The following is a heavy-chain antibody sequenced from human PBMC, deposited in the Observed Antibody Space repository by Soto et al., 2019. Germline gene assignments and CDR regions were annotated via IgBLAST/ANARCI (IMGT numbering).Heavy chain of an antibody. CDR2: IWYDGSNK. D-gene: IGHD2-15*01. Sequence: QVQLVESGGGVVQPGRSLRLSCAASGFTFSSYGMHWVRQAPGKGLEWVAVIWYDGSNKYYADSVKGRFTISRDNSKNTLYLQMNSLRAEATAVYYCASALGYCSGGSCPRLGIIDYWGQGTLVTVSS. V-gene: IGHV3-33*01. CDR1: GFTFSSYG. CDR3: ASALGYCSGGSCPRLGIIDY. J-gene: IGHJ4*02.